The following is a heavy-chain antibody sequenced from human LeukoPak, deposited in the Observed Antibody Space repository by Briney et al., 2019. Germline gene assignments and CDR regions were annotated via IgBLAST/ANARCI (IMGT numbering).Heavy chain of an antibody. CDR1: GGSISSSSYY. V-gene: IGHV4-39*07. CDR2: IYHSGST. CDR3: ARETYGDYAHFDY. J-gene: IGHJ4*02. Sequence: SETLSLTCTVSGGSISSSSYYWGWIRQPPGKGLEWIGSIYHSGSTYYNPSLQSRVTMSVDTSKNQFSLKLSSVTAADTAVYSCARETYGDYAHFDYWGQGTLVTVSS. D-gene: IGHD4-17*01.